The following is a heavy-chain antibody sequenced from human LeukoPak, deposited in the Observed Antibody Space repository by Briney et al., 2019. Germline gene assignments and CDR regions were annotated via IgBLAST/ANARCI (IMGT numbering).Heavy chain of an antibody. CDR3: TTVGYQLPNEYLQH. CDR1: GFTFSYAW. Sequence: PGGSLRLSCAASGFTFSYAWMSWVRQAPGKGLEWVGRIKSKTEGGTTDYGAIVKGRFTISRDDSKNTLYLQMNSLKTEDTAVYYCTTVGYQLPNEYLQHWGQGTLVTVSS. V-gene: IGHV3-15*01. CDR2: IKSKTEGGTT. J-gene: IGHJ1*01. D-gene: IGHD2-2*01.